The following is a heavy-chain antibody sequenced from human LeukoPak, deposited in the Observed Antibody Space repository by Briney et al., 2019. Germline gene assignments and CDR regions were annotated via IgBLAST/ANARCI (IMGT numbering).Heavy chain of an antibody. Sequence: PLGTLSLTCAVSGGSISSSNWWSWVRQPPGKGLEWIGEINHSGSTNYNPSLKSRVTISVDTSKKQFSLKPSSVTAADTAVYYCARGLTYSGSYYGAFDIWGQGTLVTVSS. CDR3: ARGLTYSGSYYGAFDI. CDR1: GGSISSSNW. J-gene: IGHJ3*02. CDR2: INHSGST. V-gene: IGHV4-4*02. D-gene: IGHD1-26*01.